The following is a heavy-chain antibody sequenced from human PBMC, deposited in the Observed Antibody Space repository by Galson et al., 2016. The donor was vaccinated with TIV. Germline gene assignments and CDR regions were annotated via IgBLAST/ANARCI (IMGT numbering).Heavy chain of an antibody. D-gene: IGHD3-22*01. CDR1: GYTFSKYG. V-gene: IGHV1-18*01. J-gene: IGHJ6*02. Sequence: SVKVSCKASGYTFSKYGISWVRQAPGQGLEWVGWIGANSGDTNSAQKFQGRVTMTTDTYTSTAYMDPRSLRSDDTAVYYCTIDRGSMTMILVVDYYFGMDVWGQGTTVTVSS. CDR2: IGANSGDT. CDR3: TIDRGSMTMILVVDYYFGMDV.